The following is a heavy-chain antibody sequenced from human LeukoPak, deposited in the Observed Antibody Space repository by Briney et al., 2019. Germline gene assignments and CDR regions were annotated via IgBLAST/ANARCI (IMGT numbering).Heavy chain of an antibody. CDR2: ISYDGSNK. Sequence: PGGSLRLSCAASGFTFSSYAMPWVRQAPGKGLEWVAVISYDGSNKYYADSVKGRFTISRDNSKNTLYLQMNSLRAEDTAVYYCARDPTYYDFWSGYYDYWGQGTLVTVSS. CDR1: GFTFSSYA. V-gene: IGHV3-30-3*01. D-gene: IGHD3-3*01. J-gene: IGHJ4*02. CDR3: ARDPTYYDFWSGYYDY.